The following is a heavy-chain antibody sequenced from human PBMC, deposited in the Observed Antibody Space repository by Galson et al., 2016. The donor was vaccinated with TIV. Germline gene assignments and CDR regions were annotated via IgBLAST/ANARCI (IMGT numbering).Heavy chain of an antibody. J-gene: IGHJ3*01. D-gene: IGHD3-10*01. CDR3: ARAAGRNGATCHATCESFDF. CDR2: TYCRSRCYY. CDR1: GDSVSSNSAA. V-gene: IGHV6-1*01. Sequence: CAISGDSVSSNSAAWNWIRQSPSRGLEWLGRTYCRSRCYYDYAVSVKSRITIESDTSKNQFYLQLNSVTSEDTAVYYCARAAGRNGATCHATCESFDFWGQGTKVTVSS.